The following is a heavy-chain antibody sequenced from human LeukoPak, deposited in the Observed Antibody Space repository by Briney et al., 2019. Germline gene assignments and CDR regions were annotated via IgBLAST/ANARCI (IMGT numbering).Heavy chain of an antibody. D-gene: IGHD3-22*01. Sequence: KTSETLSLTCTVSGGSISSYYWSWIRQPAGKGLEWIGRIYTSGSTNYNPSLKSRVTMSVDTSKNQFSLKLSSVTAADTAVYYCARDPGEYYYDSSGPPNAFDIWGQGTMVTVSS. J-gene: IGHJ3*02. CDR2: IYTSGST. CDR1: GGSISSYY. CDR3: ARDPGEYYYDSSGPPNAFDI. V-gene: IGHV4-4*07.